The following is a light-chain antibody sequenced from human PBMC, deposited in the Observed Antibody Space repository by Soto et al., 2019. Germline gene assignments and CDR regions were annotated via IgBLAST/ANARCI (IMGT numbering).Light chain of an antibody. CDR2: DAS. CDR1: QSVSSY. J-gene: IGKJ4*01. V-gene: IGKV3-11*01. CDR3: QQRSNWPLT. Sequence: EIVLTQSPATLSLSPGERATLSCRASQSVSSYLAWYQQKPGQAPRLLIYDASNRATGIPARFSGSGSGTDFTLTLSSLEPEDFAVYSCQQRSNWPLTFGGGTKVDIK.